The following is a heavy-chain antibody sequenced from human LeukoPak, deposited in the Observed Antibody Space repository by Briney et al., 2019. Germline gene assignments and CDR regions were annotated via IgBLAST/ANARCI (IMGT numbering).Heavy chain of an antibody. Sequence: GGSLRLSCATSGFTFGDFHMNWLRQAPGKGLEHVSYISSGGSTTYYADSVVGRFSISRDDAKNFLYLQMDSLRDGDTAVYYFGRDPTGGIFDSWGQGTLVTVSS. CDR2: ISSGGSTT. CDR1: GFTFGDFH. D-gene: IGHD1-14*01. J-gene: IGHJ4*02. V-gene: IGHV3-48*02. CDR3: GRDPTGGIFDS.